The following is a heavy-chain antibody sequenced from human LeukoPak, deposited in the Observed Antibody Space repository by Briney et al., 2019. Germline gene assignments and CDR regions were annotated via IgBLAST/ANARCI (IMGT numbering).Heavy chain of an antibody. V-gene: IGHV4-59*11. D-gene: IGHD6-13*01. Sequence: SETLSLTCTVSGGSISSHCWSWIRQPPGKGLEWIGYIYYSGSTNYNPSLKSRVTISVDTSKNQFSLKLSSVTAADTAVYYCAREVAAAGSDAFDIWGQGTMVTVSS. CDR2: IYYSGST. CDR1: GGSISSHC. CDR3: AREVAAAGSDAFDI. J-gene: IGHJ3*02.